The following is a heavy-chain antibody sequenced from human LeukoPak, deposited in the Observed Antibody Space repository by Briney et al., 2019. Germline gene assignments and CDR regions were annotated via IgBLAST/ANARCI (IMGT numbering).Heavy chain of an antibody. J-gene: IGHJ6*02. CDR3: ARGPPTVTNYYGMDV. Sequence: PSETLSLTCAVYGGSFSGYYWSWIRQPPGKGLEWIGEINHSGSTNYNPSLKSRVTISVDTSKNQFSLKLSSVTAADTAVYYCARGPPTVTNYYGMDVWGQGTTVTVSS. CDR2: INHSGST. V-gene: IGHV4-34*01. D-gene: IGHD4-17*01. CDR1: GGSFSGYY.